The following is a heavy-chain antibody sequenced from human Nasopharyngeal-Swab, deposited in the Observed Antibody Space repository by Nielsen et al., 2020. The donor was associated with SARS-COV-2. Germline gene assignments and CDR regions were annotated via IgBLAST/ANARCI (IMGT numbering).Heavy chain of an antibody. CDR3: ARVPCVSMIVVGPGAFAM. CDR1: GGSISSYY. D-gene: IGHD3-22*01. Sequence: SETLSLTCTVSGGSISSYYWSWIRQPPGKGLELIAYIYYNGSTNYNPSLKSRVTISVDTSKNQFSLKLNSVTAADTAVYYCARVPCVSMIVVGPGAFAMWGQGTMVTVSS. V-gene: IGHV4-59*08. J-gene: IGHJ3*02. CDR2: IYYNGST.